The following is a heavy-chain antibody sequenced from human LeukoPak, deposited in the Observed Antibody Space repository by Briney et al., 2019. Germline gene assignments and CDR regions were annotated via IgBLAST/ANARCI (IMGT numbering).Heavy chain of an antibody. V-gene: IGHV4-59*01. J-gene: IGHJ4*02. D-gene: IGHD3-16*02. Sequence: SETLSLTCTVSGGSISSYYWCWVWQPPRKGLEWVGYIYYSGGSNYNPSLKSRVTISVDTSKNQFSLKLSSVSAADTAVYYCARLYYDCVWGSYPFDYWGQGTLVTVSS. CDR3: ARLYYDCVWGSYPFDY. CDR1: GGSISSYY. CDR2: IYYSGGS.